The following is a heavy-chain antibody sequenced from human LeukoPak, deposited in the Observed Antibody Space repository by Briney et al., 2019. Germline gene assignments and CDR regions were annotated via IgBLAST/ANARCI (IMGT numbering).Heavy chain of an antibody. V-gene: IGHV3-53*01. Sequence: GGSLRLSCAASGFTVSSNYMNWVRQAPGKGLEWVSVLYSGGSTYYADSVKGRFTISRDNSRNMLYLQMNSLRAEDTAVYYCARENIAVAGYYYFDYWGQGTLVTVSS. D-gene: IGHD6-19*01. CDR2: LYSGGST. CDR1: GFTVSSNY. CDR3: ARENIAVAGYYYFDY. J-gene: IGHJ4*02.